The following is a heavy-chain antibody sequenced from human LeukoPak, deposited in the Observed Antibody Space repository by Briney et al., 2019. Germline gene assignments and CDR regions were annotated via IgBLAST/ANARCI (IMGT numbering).Heavy chain of an antibody. D-gene: IGHD3-22*01. CDR3: AKDKVWDYYDSSGYYDY. CDR2: ISWNSGSI. J-gene: IGHJ4*02. CDR1: GFTFDDYA. V-gene: IGHV3-9*01. Sequence: PGRSLRLSCAASGFTFDDYAMHWVRHAPGKGLEWVSGISWNSGSIGYAESVKGRFTISRDNAKNSLYLQMNSLRAEDTALYYCAKDKVWDYYDSSGYYDYWGQGTLVTVSS.